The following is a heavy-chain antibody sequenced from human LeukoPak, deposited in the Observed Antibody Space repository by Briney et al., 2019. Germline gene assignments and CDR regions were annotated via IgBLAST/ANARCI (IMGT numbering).Heavy chain of an antibody. V-gene: IGHV3-21*01. D-gene: IGHD2-2*01. CDR3: ARALYCSSTSCYLFYYYGMDV. Sequence: PGGSLRLSCAASGFTFSSYSMNWVRQAPGKGLEWVSSISSSSSYIYYADSVKGRFTISRDNAKNSLYLQMNSLRAEDTAVYYCARALYCSSTSCYLFYYYGMDVWGQGTTVTVSS. CDR2: ISSSSSYI. J-gene: IGHJ6*02. CDR1: GFTFSSYS.